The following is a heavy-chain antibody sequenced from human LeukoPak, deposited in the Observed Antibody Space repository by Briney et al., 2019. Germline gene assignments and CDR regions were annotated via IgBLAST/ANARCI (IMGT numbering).Heavy chain of an antibody. J-gene: IGHJ3*02. CDR2: IYYSGST. Sequence: SETLSLACTGSGGPISSYYWSWIRQPPGKGLEWIGYIYYSGSTNYNPSLKSRVTISVDTSKKPFSLKLSSVTAADTAVYYCAISAGGNYVWWSPGYDDAFGIWGQGTMVTVSS. D-gene: IGHD3-16*01. V-gene: IGHV4-59*01. CDR3: AISAGGNYVWWSPGYDDAFGI. CDR1: GGPISSYY.